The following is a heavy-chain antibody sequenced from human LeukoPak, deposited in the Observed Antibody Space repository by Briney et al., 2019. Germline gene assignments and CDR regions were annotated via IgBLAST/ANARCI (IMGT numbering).Heavy chain of an antibody. J-gene: IGHJ4*02. D-gene: IGHD5-18*01. CDR1: GFTFSSYW. CDR3: ARAPVDTAMWFDY. Sequence: GGSLRLSCAASGFTFSSYWMSWVRQAPGKGLEWVANIKQDGSEKYYVDSVKGRFTISRDNAKNSLYLQMNSLRAEDTAVYYCARAPVDTAMWFDYWGQGTLATVSS. CDR2: IKQDGSEK. V-gene: IGHV3-7*01.